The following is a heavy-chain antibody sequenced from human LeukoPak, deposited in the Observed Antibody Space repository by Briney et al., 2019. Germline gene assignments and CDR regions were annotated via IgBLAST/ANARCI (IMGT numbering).Heavy chain of an antibody. CDR1: GYTFTSYG. V-gene: IGHV1-18*01. CDR3: ARVNLYSSDSNPDY. J-gene: IGHJ4*02. D-gene: IGHD6-19*01. Sequence: ASVKVSCKASGYTFTSYGISWVRQAPGQGLEWMGWISAYNGNTNYAQKLQGRVTMNTDTSTSTAYMELRSLRSDDTAVYYCARVNLYSSDSNPDYWGQGTLVTVSS. CDR2: ISAYNGNT.